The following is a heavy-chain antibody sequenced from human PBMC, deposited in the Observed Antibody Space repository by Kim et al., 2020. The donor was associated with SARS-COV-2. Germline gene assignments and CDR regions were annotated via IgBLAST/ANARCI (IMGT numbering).Heavy chain of an antibody. CDR1: GGTFRSYA. CDR2: IIPIFGIA. J-gene: IGHJ6*03. V-gene: IGHV1-69*04. D-gene: IGHD6-13*01. Sequence: SVKVSCKASGGTFRSYAISWVRQAPGQGLEWMGRIIPIFGIANYAQKFQGRVTITADKSTSTAYMELSSLRSEATAVYYCARDTRDSSPGHYYYYYYMDVWGKGTTVTVSS. CDR3: ARDTRDSSPGHYYYYYYMDV.